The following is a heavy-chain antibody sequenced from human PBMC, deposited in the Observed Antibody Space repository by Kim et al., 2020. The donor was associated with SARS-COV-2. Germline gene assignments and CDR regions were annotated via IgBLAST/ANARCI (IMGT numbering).Heavy chain of an antibody. D-gene: IGHD6-19*01. J-gene: IGHJ4*02. CDR3: AREPGIAVEGFDY. V-gene: IGHV3-11*06. Sequence: YADSVKGRFTISRDNAKNSLYLQMNSLRAEDTAVYYCAREPGIAVEGFDYWGQGTLVTVSS.